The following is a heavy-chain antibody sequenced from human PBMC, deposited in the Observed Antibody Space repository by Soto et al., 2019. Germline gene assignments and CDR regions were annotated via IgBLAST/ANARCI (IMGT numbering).Heavy chain of an antibody. D-gene: IGHD6-19*01. J-gene: IGHJ3*02. CDR1: GFTFSSYA. CDR3: ARVYSSGWFDAFDI. Sequence: GGSLRLSCAASGFTFSSYAMHWVRQAPGKGLEWVAVISYDGSNKYYQHSVKGRFTISRDNSKNQLYLQMNSLRAEDTAVYYCARVYSSGWFDAFDIWGQGTMVTVSS. CDR2: ISYDGSNK. V-gene: IGHV3-30-3*01.